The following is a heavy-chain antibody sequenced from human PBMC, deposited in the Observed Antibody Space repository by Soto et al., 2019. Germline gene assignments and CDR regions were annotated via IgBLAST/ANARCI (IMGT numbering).Heavy chain of an antibody. CDR3: AKVRGSSGWYPSYFDY. V-gene: IGHV3-23*01. Sequence: GGSLRLSCAASGFTFSSYAMSWVRQAPGKGLEWVSAISGSGGSTYYADSVKGRFTISRDNSKNTLYLQMNSLRAEDTAVYYCAKVRGSSGWYPSYFDYWGQGTLVTVSS. CDR2: ISGSGGST. J-gene: IGHJ4*02. CDR1: GFTFSSYA. D-gene: IGHD6-19*01.